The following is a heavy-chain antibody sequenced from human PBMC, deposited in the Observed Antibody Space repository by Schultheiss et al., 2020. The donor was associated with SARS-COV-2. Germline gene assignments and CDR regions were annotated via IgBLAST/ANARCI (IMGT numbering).Heavy chain of an antibody. CDR3: AREQGLAGTFDP. D-gene: IGHD2-21*01. CDR1: GGSVGSGSYY. J-gene: IGHJ5*02. CDR2: VLHTGVS. V-gene: IGHV4-39*07. Sequence: SETLSLTCTVSGGSVGSGSYYWGWLRQPPGKGLEWVGSVLHTGVSYCNPSLKSRVTISMDTSKNQVSLNLRSVTAADTAVYYCAREQGLAGTFDPWGQGTLVTVSS.